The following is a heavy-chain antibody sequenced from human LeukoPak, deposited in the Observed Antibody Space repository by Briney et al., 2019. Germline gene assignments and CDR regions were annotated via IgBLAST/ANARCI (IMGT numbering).Heavy chain of an antibody. V-gene: IGHV4-61*01. CDR1: GCSVSSGSYY. CDR3: ASQLGGTTFH. J-gene: IGHJ4*02. D-gene: IGHD3-16*01. Sequence: PSETLSLTCTVSGCSVSSGSYYWSSIRQPPGKGLGWIGYVYFSGIANYHPSLKSRVSISLDTSKSPSSLQLSSVPAADTAVSYCASQLGGTTFHWGQGTLVTVSS. CDR2: VYFSGIA.